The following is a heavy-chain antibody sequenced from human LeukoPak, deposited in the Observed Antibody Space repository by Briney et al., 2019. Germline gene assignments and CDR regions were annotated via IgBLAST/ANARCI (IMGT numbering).Heavy chain of an antibody. Sequence: GASVKVSCKASGYTFTSYGIIWVRQAPGQGLEWMGWISAYNGNTNYAQKLQGRVTMTRDTSTSTVYMELSSLRSEDTAVYYCARAGWLQLRLDYWGQGTLVTVSS. CDR2: ISAYNGNT. CDR3: ARAGWLQLRLDY. D-gene: IGHD5-24*01. CDR1: GYTFTSYG. V-gene: IGHV1-18*01. J-gene: IGHJ4*02.